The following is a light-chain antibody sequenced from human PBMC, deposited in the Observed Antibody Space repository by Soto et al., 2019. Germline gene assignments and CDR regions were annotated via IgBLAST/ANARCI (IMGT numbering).Light chain of an antibody. V-gene: IGKV1-39*01. CDR1: QSISIN. J-gene: IGKJ2*01. Sequence: DIQMTQSPSSLSASVGDRVTITGRASQSISINLSWYQQKPGKAPQLLIYAASSLQSGVPSRFSGGGSGTDFTLTITSLQPEDFAFYYCQQSSTTLYTFGQGTNLEIK. CDR3: QQSSTTLYT. CDR2: AAS.